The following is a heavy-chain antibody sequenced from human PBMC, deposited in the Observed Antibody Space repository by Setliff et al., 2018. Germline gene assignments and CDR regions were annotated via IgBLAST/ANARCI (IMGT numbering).Heavy chain of an antibody. CDR2: ISHSGDP. CDR1: GGSFSGYH. J-gene: IGHJ3*02. D-gene: IGHD4-17*01. V-gene: IGHV4-34*01. CDR3: ARHENDYGDYDDAFDI. Sequence: SETLSLTCAVYGGSFSGYHWSWIRQPPGKGLEWIGEISHSGDPNYNPSLKSRVTISLDTSKDQFSLKLSSVTAADTAVYYCARHENDYGDYDDAFDIWGQGTMVTVSS.